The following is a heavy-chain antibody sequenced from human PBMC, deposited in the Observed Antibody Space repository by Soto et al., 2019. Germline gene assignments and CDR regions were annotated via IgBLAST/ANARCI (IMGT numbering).Heavy chain of an antibody. CDR3: EREKNSGYYRTVDY. J-gene: IGHJ4*02. V-gene: IGHV3-30*03. CDR2: VTHDGTER. CDR1: GFTLSGHG. D-gene: IGHD3-10*01. Sequence: QVQLVASGGGVVQPGRSLSLSCAASGFTLSGHGLHWVRQAPGKGLEWVAVVTHDGTERHYPDSVKGRFTITRDISKNTFYLQMNSLRVEDTAMYYCEREKNSGYYRTVDYWGQGNLVTVSS.